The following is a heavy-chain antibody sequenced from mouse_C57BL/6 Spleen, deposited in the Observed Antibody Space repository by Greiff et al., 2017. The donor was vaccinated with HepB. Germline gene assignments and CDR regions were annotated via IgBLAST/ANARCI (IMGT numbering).Heavy chain of an antibody. CDR2: IDPEDGET. CDR1: GFNIKDYY. Sequence: VQLKESGAELVKPGASVKLSCTASGFNIKDYYMHWVKQRTEQGLEWIGRIDPEDGETKYAPKFQGKATITADTSSNTAYLQLSSLTSEDTAVYYCARENSNSYYAMDYWGQGTSVTVSS. D-gene: IGHD2-5*01. CDR3: ARENSNSYYAMDY. J-gene: IGHJ4*01. V-gene: IGHV14-2*01.